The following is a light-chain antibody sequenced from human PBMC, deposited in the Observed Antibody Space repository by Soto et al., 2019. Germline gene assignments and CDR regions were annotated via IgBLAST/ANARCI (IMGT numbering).Light chain of an antibody. CDR3: MQATHFPT. CDR2: KIS. CDR1: HRLVHSDGNSY. J-gene: IGKJ1*01. Sequence: EIVMTQTPLSAPVPLGQPASISCTSSHRLVHSDGNSYLSWLPQRPAHPPRLLTNKISNRFSGVTDRFSGSGGGTDFTLTISRVEAEDVGVYYCMQATHFPTFGQGTKVDIK. V-gene: IGKV2-24*01.